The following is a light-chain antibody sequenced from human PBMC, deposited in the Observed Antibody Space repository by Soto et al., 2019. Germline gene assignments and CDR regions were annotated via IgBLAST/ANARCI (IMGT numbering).Light chain of an antibody. CDR1: QSISSY. CDR2: KAS. CDR3: QQLNSYPWT. J-gene: IGKJ1*01. Sequence: DIQMTQSPSSLSASVGDRVTITCRASQSISSYLNWYQQKPGKAPKLLIYKASTLKSGVPSRFSGSGSGTDFTLTISSLQPEDFATYYCQQLNSYPWTFGQGTKVDIK. V-gene: IGKV1-39*01.